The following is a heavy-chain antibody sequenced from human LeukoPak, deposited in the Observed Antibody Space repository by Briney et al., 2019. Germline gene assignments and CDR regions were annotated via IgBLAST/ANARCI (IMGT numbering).Heavy chain of an antibody. D-gene: IGHD6-13*01. J-gene: IGHJ4*02. Sequence: GGSLRLSCAASGFSFRGYTMRWVRQVPGRGLEWVSLISWNGVTTYYRDSVNDRFTISRDDSKNSLYLQMNSLRSEDSALYYCAASDGEQQLALWGQGTLVTVSS. CDR2: ISWNGVTT. V-gene: IGHV3-43*01. CDR1: GFSFRGYT. CDR3: AASDGEQQLAL.